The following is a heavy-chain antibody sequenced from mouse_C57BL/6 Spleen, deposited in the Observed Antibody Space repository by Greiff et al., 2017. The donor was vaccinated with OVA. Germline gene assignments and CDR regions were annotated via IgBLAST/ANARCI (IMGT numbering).Heavy chain of an antibody. Sequence: VQLQQSGPELVKPGASVKISCKASGYTFTDYYMNWVKQSHGKSLEWIGDINPNNGGTSYNQKFKGKATLTVDKSSSTAYMELRSLTSEDSAVYYCARSGLLLRVDYWGQGTTLTVSS. D-gene: IGHD1-1*01. V-gene: IGHV1-26*01. J-gene: IGHJ2*01. CDR2: INPNNGGT. CDR1: GYTFTDYY. CDR3: ARSGLLLRVDY.